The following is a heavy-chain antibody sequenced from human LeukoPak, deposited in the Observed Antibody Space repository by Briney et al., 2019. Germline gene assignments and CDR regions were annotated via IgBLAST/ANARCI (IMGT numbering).Heavy chain of an antibody. CDR1: GFTFSSYT. Sequence: GGSLTLSCAASGFTFSSYTMNWVRQPPGKGLEWVSNIGTSSTTIYYADSVKGRFTISRDNAKNSLYLQMNCLRADDTAVYYCARFAAGGSYYYYMDVWGKGTTVTVSS. D-gene: IGHD6-25*01. V-gene: IGHV3-48*01. CDR2: IGTSSTTI. J-gene: IGHJ6*03. CDR3: ARFAAGGSYYYYMDV.